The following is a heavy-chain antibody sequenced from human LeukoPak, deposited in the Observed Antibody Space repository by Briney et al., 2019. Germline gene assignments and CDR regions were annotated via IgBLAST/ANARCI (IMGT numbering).Heavy chain of an antibody. CDR2: IIPILGIA. V-gene: IGHV1-69*04. J-gene: IGHJ6*03. Sequence: SVKVSCKASGGTFSSYTISWVRQAPGQGLEWMGRIIPILGIADYAQKFQGRVTITADKSTSTAYMELSSLRSEDTAVYYCARESLRGYSYAPTGYYYYYMDVWGKGTTVTVSS. CDR3: ARESLRGYSYAPTGYYYYYMDV. CDR1: GGTFSSYT. D-gene: IGHD5-18*01.